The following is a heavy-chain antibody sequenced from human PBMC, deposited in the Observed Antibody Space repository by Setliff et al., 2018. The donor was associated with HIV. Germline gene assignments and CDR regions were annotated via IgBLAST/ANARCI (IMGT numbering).Heavy chain of an antibody. CDR1: GGSISSSSYF. CDR3: ARDVMEWFGNYFDN. V-gene: IGHV4-39*07. D-gene: IGHD3-3*01. CDR2: MHYSGTT. Sequence: PSETLSLTCTVSGGSISSSSYFWGWIRQPPGKGLEWIGSMHYSGTTYYNLSLKSRATISVDTSKHQFSLKLTSVTAADTAVYFCARDVMEWFGNYFDNWGQGALVTVS. J-gene: IGHJ4*02.